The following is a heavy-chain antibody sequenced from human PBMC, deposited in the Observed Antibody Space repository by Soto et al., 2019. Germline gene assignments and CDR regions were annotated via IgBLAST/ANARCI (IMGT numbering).Heavy chain of an antibody. V-gene: IGHV4-34*01. CDR2: INHSGST. CDR3: ARGYYDYIWGSYRPLDY. J-gene: IGHJ4*02. CDR1: GGSFSGYY. D-gene: IGHD3-16*02. Sequence: QVQLQQWGAGLLKPSETLSLTCAVYGGSFSGYYWSWIRQPPGKGLEWIGEINHSGSTNYNPSLRSRVTISVYTFKNQFSLKLRSVTAADTAVYYCARGYYDYIWGSYRPLDYWGQGTLVTVSS.